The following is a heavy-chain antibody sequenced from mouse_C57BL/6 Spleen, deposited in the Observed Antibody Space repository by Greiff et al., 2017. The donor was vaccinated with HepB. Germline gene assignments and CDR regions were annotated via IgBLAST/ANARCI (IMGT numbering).Heavy chain of an antibody. V-gene: IGHV1-22*01. CDR3: ARNDYSSWFAY. J-gene: IGHJ3*01. CDR1: GYTFTDYN. Sequence: VHVKQSGPELVKPGASVKMSCKASGYTFTDYNMHWVKQSHGKSLEWIGYINPNNGGTSYNQKFKGKATLTVNKSTSTADMELRSLTSEDSAVYYCARNDYSSWFAYWGQGTLVTVSA. CDR2: INPNNGGT. D-gene: IGHD2-4*01.